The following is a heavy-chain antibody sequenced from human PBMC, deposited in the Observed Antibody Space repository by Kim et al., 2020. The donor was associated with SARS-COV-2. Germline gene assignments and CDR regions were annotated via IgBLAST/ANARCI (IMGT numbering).Heavy chain of an antibody. CDR2: IYYSGST. D-gene: IGHD3-22*01. CDR1: GGSISSSSYY. V-gene: IGHV4-39*07. Sequence: SETLSLTCTVSGGSISSSSYYWGWIRQPPGKGLEWIGSIYYSGSTYYNPSLKSRVTISVDTSKNQFSLKLSSVTAADTAVYYCARADDSSASSSYYYYGMDVWGQGTTVTVSS. J-gene: IGHJ6*02. CDR3: ARADDSSASSSYYYYGMDV.